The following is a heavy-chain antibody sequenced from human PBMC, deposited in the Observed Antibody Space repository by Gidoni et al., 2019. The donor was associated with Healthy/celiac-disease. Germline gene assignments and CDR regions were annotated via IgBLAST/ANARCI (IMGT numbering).Heavy chain of an antibody. CDR2: ISSSGSTI. CDR3: ARESHDFTFDY. Sequence: EVQLVESGGGLVKPGGSLRLSCAASGFTFSSYSMNWVRQAPGKGLEWVSSISSSGSTIYYADSVKGRFTISRDNAKNSLYLQMNSLRAEDTAVYYCARESHDFTFDYWGQGTLVTVSS. CDR1: GFTFSSYS. J-gene: IGHJ4*02. D-gene: IGHD2-21*02. V-gene: IGHV3-21*01.